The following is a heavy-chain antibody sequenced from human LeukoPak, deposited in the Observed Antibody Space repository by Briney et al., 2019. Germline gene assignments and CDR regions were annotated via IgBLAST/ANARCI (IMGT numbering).Heavy chain of an antibody. CDR1: GYTSTSYA. Sequence: ASVKVSCKTSGYTSTSYAVHWVRQAPGQGLEWMGCINGGSGHARYSERFQDRVTITRDTSTNTAYLDLRSLRSQDTAVYYCARGDWHWYFDLWGRGTLVTVSS. V-gene: IGHV1-3*01. CDR3: ARGDWHWYFDL. CDR2: INGGSGHA. D-gene: IGHD3-9*01. J-gene: IGHJ2*01.